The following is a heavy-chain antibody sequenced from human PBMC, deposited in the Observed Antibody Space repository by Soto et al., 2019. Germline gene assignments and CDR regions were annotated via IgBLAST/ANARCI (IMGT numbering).Heavy chain of an antibody. V-gene: IGHV3-30*18. CDR1: GFTFSSYG. CDR2: ISYDGSNK. D-gene: IGHD3-16*01. J-gene: IGHJ4*02. Sequence: GGSLRLSCAASGFTFSSYGMHWVRQAPGKGLEWVAVISYDGSNKYYADSVTGRFTISRDNSKNTLYLQMNSLRAEDTAVYYCAKAYTTINYYFDYWGQGTLVTVSS. CDR3: AKAYTTINYYFDY.